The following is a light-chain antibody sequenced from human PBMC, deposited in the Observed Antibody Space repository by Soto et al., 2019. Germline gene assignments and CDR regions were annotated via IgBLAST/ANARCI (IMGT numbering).Light chain of an antibody. Sequence: QSALTQPPSVSGSPGQSVTISCPGTSSDVGSYNRVSWYQPPPGTAPKLMIYEVSNRPSGVPDRFSGSKSGNTASLTISGLQAEDEADYYCSSYTSSSTYVVFGGGTKLTVL. J-gene: IGLJ2*01. V-gene: IGLV2-18*02. CDR3: SSYTSSSTYVV. CDR2: EVS. CDR1: SSDVGSYNR.